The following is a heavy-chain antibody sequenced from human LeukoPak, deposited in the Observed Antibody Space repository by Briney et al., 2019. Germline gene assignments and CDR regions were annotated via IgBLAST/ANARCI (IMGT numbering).Heavy chain of an antibody. CDR2: IYYSGST. Sequence: PSETLSLTCTVSGGSISSYYWSWIRQPPGKGLEWIGYIYYSGSTNYNPSLKSRVTISVDTSKNQFSLKLSSVTAADTAVYYCARDLGRNGDFDYWGQGTLVTVSS. J-gene: IGHJ4*02. V-gene: IGHV4-59*01. CDR3: ARDLGRNGDFDY. D-gene: IGHD4-17*01. CDR1: GGSISSYY.